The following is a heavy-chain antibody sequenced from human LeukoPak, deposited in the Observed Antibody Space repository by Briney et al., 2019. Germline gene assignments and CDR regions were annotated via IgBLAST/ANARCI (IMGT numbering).Heavy chain of an antibody. CDR2: INPNSGGT. CDR1: GYTLTDYY. V-gene: IGHV1-2*06. J-gene: IGHJ3*02. Sequence: ASVKVSCKASGYTLTDYYMHWVRQAPGQGLEWMGRINPNSGGTNYAQKFQGRVTMTRDTSISTVYMELSRLRSDDTAVYYCARPEGGSDAFDIWGQGTMVTVSS. CDR3: ARPEGGSDAFDI. D-gene: IGHD3-16*01.